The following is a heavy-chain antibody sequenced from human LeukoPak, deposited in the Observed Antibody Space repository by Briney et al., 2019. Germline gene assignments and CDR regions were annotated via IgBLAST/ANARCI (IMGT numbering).Heavy chain of an antibody. J-gene: IGHJ4*02. CDR3: ARESGSGTYIVY. Sequence: SETLSLTCTVSGGSISSYYWSWIRQPPGKGLEWIGYIYYSGSTNYNPSLKSRVTISVDTSKNQFSLKLSSVTAADTAVYYCARESGSGTYIVYWGQGTLVTVSS. D-gene: IGHD3-10*01. CDR2: IYYSGST. CDR1: GGSISSYY. V-gene: IGHV4-59*01.